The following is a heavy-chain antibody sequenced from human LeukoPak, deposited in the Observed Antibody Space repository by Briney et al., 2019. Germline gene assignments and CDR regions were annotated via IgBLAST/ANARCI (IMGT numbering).Heavy chain of an antibody. V-gene: IGHV3-9*01. J-gene: IGHJ4*02. D-gene: IGHD1-26*01. Sequence: GGSLRLSCAASGFTFDDYAMHWVRQAPGKGLEWVSGISWNSGSIGYADSVKGRFTISRDNAKNSLYLQMNSLRAEDTAVYYCAREAGAFDYWGQGTLVTVSS. CDR3: AREAGAFDY. CDR2: ISWNSGSI. CDR1: GFTFDDYA.